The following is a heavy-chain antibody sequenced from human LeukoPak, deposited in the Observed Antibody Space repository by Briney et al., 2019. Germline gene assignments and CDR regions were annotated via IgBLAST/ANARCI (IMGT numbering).Heavy chain of an antibody. Sequence: PSETLSLTWTVAGGSISSHYWSWIRQPPGKGLEWMGYIYYSGRTNYNPSLKSRVPISVDQSKNQFSLKLSSVTAADTAVYYCARGSYYHYMDVWGKGTTVTVSS. CDR1: GGSISSHY. V-gene: IGHV4-59*11. CDR3: ARGSYYHYMDV. J-gene: IGHJ6*03. CDR2: IYYSGRT.